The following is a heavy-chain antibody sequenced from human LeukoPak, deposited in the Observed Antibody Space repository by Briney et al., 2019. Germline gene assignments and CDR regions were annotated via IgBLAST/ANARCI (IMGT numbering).Heavy chain of an antibody. J-gene: IGHJ4*02. V-gene: IGHV3-23*01. D-gene: IGHD3-22*01. CDR1: GFTFSRFA. CDR2: ISGNGLQT. CDR3: AKDANYLDSSGYFIPFDY. Sequence: GGSLRLSCSASGFTFSRFAMTWVRHPPGKGLEWVSTISGNGLQTFYADSVKGRFSVSRDNSVNIVYLQMDSLRADDSALYSCAKDANYLDSSGYFIPFDYWGPGTLVTVAS.